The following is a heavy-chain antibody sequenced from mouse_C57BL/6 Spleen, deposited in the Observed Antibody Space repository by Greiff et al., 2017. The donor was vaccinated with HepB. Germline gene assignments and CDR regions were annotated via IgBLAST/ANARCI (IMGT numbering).Heavy chain of an antibody. CDR1: GYTFTSYW. V-gene: IGHV1-55*01. Sequence: QVQLQQPGAELVKPGASVKMSCKASGYTFTSYWITWVKQRPGQGLEWIGDIYPGSGSTNYNEKFKSKATLTVDTSSNTAYMQLSSLTSDDSAVYYCARSGYYYGRDYFDYWGQGTTLTVSS. J-gene: IGHJ2*01. D-gene: IGHD1-1*01. CDR2: IYPGSGST. CDR3: ARSGYYYGRDYFDY.